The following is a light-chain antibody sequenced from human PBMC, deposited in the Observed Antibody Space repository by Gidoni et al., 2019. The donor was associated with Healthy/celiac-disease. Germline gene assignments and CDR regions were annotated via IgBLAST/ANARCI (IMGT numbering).Light chain of an antibody. Sequence: DIVLTQSPGTLSLSPGERATLSCRASQSVSSSYLGWYQQKPGQAPRLLIYGASRRATGIPDRFSGSGSGTDFTLTISRLEPEDFAVYYCQQYGRSPPWTFGQGTKVEIK. CDR2: GAS. V-gene: IGKV3-20*01. CDR3: QQYGRSPPWT. J-gene: IGKJ1*01. CDR1: QSVSSSY.